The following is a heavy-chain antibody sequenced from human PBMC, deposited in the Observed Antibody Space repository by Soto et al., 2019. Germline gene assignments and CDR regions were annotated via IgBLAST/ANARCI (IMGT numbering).Heavy chain of an antibody. V-gene: IGHV1-18*01. CDR2: ISAYNGNT. Sequence: GASVKVSCKASGYTFTSYGISWVRQAPGQGLEWMGWISAYNGNTNYAQKLQGRVTMTTDTSTSTAYMELRSLRPYDTAVYYCARHPYGNDAFDIWGQGTMVTVSS. CDR1: GYTFTSYG. CDR3: ARHPYGNDAFDI. D-gene: IGHD4-17*01. J-gene: IGHJ3*02.